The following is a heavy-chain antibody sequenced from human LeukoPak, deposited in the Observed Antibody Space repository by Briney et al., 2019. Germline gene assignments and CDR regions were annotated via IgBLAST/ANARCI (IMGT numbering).Heavy chain of an antibody. CDR1: GFTFSSYS. CDR2: ISSSSTTI. CDR3: AKGPLRHFDY. J-gene: IGHJ4*02. Sequence: GGSLRLSCAASGFTFSSYSMNWVRQAPGKGLECISYISSSSTTIYYADSVKGRFTISRDNSKNTLYLQMNSLRAEDTAVYYCAKGPLRHFDYWGQGILVTVSS. V-gene: IGHV3-48*01.